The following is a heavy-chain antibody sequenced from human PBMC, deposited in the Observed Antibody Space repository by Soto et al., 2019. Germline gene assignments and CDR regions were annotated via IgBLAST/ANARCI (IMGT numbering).Heavy chain of an antibody. Sequence: QVQLVQSGAEVKRPWSSVKVSCKASGGTFSTFAISWVRQAPGQGLEWMGGLIPIFDTTNHAQKFQGRVTIIAEESTSTAYMELRSLRFKDTPVSYCARARAERARSYDFWGGSFDAWGQGTLVSVSS. D-gene: IGHD3-3*01. J-gene: IGHJ4*02. CDR2: LIPIFDTT. CDR3: ARARAERARSYDFWGGSFDA. CDR1: GGTFSTFA. V-gene: IGHV1-69*01.